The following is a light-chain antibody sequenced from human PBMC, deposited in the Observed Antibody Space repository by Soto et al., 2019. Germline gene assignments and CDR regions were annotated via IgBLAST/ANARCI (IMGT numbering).Light chain of an antibody. CDR3: ASWDDSLSGHV. CDR1: SSNIGTYT. J-gene: IGLJ1*01. CDR2: SNN. V-gene: IGLV1-44*01. Sequence: QAVVTQPPSASGTPGQRVTISCSGGSSNIGTYTVTWCKQLPATAPNLLIYSNNQRPSGVPDRFSGSKSGTSASLAITGLQSEDEADYSCASWDDSLSGHVFGTGTKVT.